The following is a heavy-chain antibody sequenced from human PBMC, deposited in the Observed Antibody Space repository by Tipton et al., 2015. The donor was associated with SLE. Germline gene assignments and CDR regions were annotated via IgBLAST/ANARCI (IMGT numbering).Heavy chain of an antibody. CDR1: GGSISTYY. CDR2: IYFSGST. V-gene: IGHV4-59*12. CDR3: ARDHERGYFFDY. J-gene: IGHJ4*02. D-gene: IGHD3-16*01. Sequence: TLSLTCSVSGGSISTYYWTWIRQPPGKGLEWIGHIYFSGSTNYNNYNPSLKSRVTISVDTSKNQFSLRLNSMTAADTAVYYCARDHERGYFFDYWGQGTLVTVSS.